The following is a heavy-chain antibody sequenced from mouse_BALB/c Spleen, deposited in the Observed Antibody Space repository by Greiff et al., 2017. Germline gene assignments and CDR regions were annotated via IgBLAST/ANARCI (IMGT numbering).Heavy chain of an antibody. J-gene: IGHJ2*01. V-gene: IGHV8-12*01. CDR3: ARRVYYGSSSPFDY. D-gene: IGHD1-1*01. CDR2: IYWDDDK. CDR1: GFSLSTSGMG. Sequence: QVTLKESGPGILQPSQTLSLTCSFSGFSLSTSGMGVSWIRQPSGKGLEWLAHIYWDDDKRYNPSLKSRLTISKDTSRNQVFLKITSVDTADTATYYCARRVYYGSSSPFDYWGQGTTLTVSS.